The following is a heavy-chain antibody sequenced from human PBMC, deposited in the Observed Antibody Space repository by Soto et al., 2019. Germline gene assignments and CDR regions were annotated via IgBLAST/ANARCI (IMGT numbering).Heavy chain of an antibody. CDR1: GYSFTSLD. CDR3: ARGVSAGVDY. D-gene: IGHD1-26*01. V-gene: IGHV1-8*01. Sequence: ASVKVSCKASGYSFTSLDINWVRQTAGQGLEWMGWMEPSTGTTGYAQKFQGRVTMTRDTSINTAYMELTTLTSDDTASYYCARGVSAGVDYWGQGTLVTVSS. J-gene: IGHJ4*02. CDR2: MEPSTGTT.